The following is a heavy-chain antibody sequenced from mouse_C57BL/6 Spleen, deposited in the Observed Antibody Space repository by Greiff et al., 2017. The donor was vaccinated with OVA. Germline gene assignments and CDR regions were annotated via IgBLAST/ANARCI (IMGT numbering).Heavy chain of an antibody. CDR3: ATAQATAWFAY. D-gene: IGHD3-2*02. CDR2: IHPSDSDT. V-gene: IGHV1-74*01. Sequence: QVQLKQPGAELVKPGASVKVSCKASGYTFTSYWMHWVKQRPGQGLEWIGRIHPSDSDTNYNQKFKGKATLTVDKSSSTAYMQLSSLTSEDSAVYYCATAQATAWFAYWGQGTLVTVSA. CDR1: GYTFTSYW. J-gene: IGHJ3*01.